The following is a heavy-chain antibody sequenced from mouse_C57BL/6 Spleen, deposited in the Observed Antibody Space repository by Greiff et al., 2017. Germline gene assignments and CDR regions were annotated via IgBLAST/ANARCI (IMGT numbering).Heavy chain of an antibody. CDR3: ARDYDWDYYAMDY. Sequence: VQLKESGAELVKPGASVKMSCKASGYTFTSYWITWVKQRPGQGLEWIGDIYPGSGSTNYNEKFKSKATLTVDTSSSTAYMQLSSLTSEDSAVYYCARDYDWDYYAMDYWGQGTSVTVSS. V-gene: IGHV1-55*01. D-gene: IGHD2-4*01. CDR1: GYTFTSYW. CDR2: IYPGSGST. J-gene: IGHJ4*01.